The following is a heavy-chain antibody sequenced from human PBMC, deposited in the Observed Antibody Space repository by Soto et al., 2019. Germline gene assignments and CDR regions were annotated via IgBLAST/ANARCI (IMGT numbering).Heavy chain of an antibody. J-gene: IGHJ4*02. V-gene: IGHV4-39*01. D-gene: IGHD2-8*01. CDR3: ARHYEYAAYFDY. CDR2: IYYSGST. Sequence: SETLSLTCTVSGGSISSYYWGWIRQPPGKGLEWIGSIYYSGSTYYNPSLKSRVTISVDTSKNQFSLKLSSVTAADTAVYYCARHYEYAAYFDYWGQGTLVTVSS. CDR1: GGSISSYY.